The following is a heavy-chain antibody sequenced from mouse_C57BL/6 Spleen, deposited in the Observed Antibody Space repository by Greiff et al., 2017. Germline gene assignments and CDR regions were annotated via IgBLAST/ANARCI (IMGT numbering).Heavy chain of an antibody. CDR2: IDPSDSYT. Sequence: VQLQQPGAELVKPGASVKLSCKASGYTFTSYWMQWVKQRPGQGLEWIGEIDPSDSYTNYNQKFKGKATLTVDTYSSTAYMQLSSLTSEDSAVYYCARWVVATNYFDYWGQGTTLTVSS. V-gene: IGHV1-50*01. CDR3: ARWVVATNYFDY. D-gene: IGHD1-1*01. J-gene: IGHJ2*01. CDR1: GYTFTSYW.